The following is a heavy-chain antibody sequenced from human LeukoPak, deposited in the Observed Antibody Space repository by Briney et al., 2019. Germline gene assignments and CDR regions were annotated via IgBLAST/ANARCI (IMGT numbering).Heavy chain of an antibody. CDR1: GFTFSSYS. V-gene: IGHV3-21*01. D-gene: IGHD6-13*01. J-gene: IGHJ6*03. CDR2: ISSSSSYI. CDR3: ARAGYSSSWFKYYYYYYYMDV. Sequence: GGSLRPSCAASGFTFSSYSMNWVRQAPGKGLEWVSSISSSSSYIYYADSVKGRFTISRDNAKNSLYLQMNSLRAEDTAVYYCARAGYSSSWFKYYYYYYYMDVWGKGTTVTVSS.